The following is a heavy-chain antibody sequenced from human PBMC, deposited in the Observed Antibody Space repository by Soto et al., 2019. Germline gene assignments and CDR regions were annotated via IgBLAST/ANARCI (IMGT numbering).Heavy chain of an antibody. J-gene: IGHJ5*01. CDR2: INPNSGGT. CDR1: GYALSVDL. V-gene: IGHV1-2*02. Sequence: VKLDWKTSGYALSVDLIHWRILTTGQGLEWMGWINPNSGGTNYAQKFQGRVTMTRDTSISTAYMELSSLISDDTALYYCARGVGSGVAAFDFWRHGALGTVSS. CDR3: ARGVGSGVAAFDF. D-gene: IGHD3-3*01.